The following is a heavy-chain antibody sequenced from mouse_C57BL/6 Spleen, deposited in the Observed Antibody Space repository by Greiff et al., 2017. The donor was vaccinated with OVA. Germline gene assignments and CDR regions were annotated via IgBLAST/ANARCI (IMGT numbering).Heavy chain of an antibody. CDR2: IYPRSGNT. CDR1: GYTFTSYG. J-gene: IGHJ2*01. CDR3: AREEEGRLLRHFDY. Sequence: QVQLQQSGAELARPGASVKLSCKASGYTFTSYGISWVKQRTGQGLEWIGEIYPRSGNTYYNEKFKGKATLTADKSSSTAYMELRSLTSEDSAVYFCAREEEGRLLRHFDYWGQGTTLTVSS. D-gene: IGHD1-2*01. V-gene: IGHV1-81*01.